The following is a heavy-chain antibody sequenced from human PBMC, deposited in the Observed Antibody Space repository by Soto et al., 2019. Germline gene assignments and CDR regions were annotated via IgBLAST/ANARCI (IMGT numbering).Heavy chain of an antibody. D-gene: IGHD3-10*01. J-gene: IGHJ4*02. CDR3: VYRLSAYGLHY. V-gene: IGHV2-5*02. CDR2: VLWDDEK. Sequence: QITLKESGPPLVKPTQTLTLTCTFSGFSLRTSGVGVGWIRQPPGKALEWLALVLWDDEKRYSPSLKSRLTITKDASKNQVVLTMTNMDPVDTATYYCVYRLSAYGLHYWGQGTLVTVSS. CDR1: GFSLRTSGVG.